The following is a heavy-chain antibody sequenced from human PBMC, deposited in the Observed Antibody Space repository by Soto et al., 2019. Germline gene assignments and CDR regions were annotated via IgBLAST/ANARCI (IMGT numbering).Heavy chain of an antibody. D-gene: IGHD2-2*01. Sequence: QVHLVESGGAVVQPGRSLRLSCEASGLTFSSFGMHWVRQSQGEGLEWVGVIWHDGSIQLYADSVKGRFTISRDNSKNTLYLQMNSLRAEDAAVYYCARDRGTVEVPPAFSWFDPWGQGTLVTVSS. CDR2: IWHDGSIQ. V-gene: IGHV3-33*01. J-gene: IGHJ5*02. CDR3: ARDRGTVEVPPAFSWFDP. CDR1: GLTFSSFG.